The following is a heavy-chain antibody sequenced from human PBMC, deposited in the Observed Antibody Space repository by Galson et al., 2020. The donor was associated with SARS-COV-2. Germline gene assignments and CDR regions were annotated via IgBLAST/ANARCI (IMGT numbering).Heavy chain of an antibody. Sequence: GGSLRLSCAASGFTFSSYDMHWVRQATGKGLEWVSAIGTAGDTYYPGSVKGRFTISRENAKNSLYLQMNSLRAVDTAVYYCARGDHKYCSSTSCYTGRYYYYYMDVWGKGTTVTVSS. CDR3: ARGDHKYCSSTSCYTGRYYYYYMDV. J-gene: IGHJ6*03. CDR1: GFTFSSYD. V-gene: IGHV3-13*01. D-gene: IGHD2-2*02. CDR2: IGTAGDT.